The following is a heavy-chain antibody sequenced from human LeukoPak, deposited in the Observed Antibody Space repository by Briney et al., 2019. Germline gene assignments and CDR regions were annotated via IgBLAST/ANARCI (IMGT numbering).Heavy chain of an antibody. D-gene: IGHD2-21*01. V-gene: IGHV3-7*02. J-gene: IGHJ3*02. CDR1: GFTFSIYW. CDR2: IKEDGGEI. Sequence: PGGSLRLSCAASGFTFSIYWMSWVRQAPGKGLEWVASIKEDGGEIHYVDSVKGRFTISRDNAKNSLCLQMNSLRAEDTAVYYCETYSAFDIWGHGAMVTVSS. CDR3: ETYSAFDI.